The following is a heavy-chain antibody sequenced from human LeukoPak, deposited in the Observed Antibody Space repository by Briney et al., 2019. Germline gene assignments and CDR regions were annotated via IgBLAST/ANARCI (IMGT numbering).Heavy chain of an antibody. V-gene: IGHV3-23*01. J-gene: IGHJ4*02. CDR1: GFTFSSYA. CDR2: ISGSGGST. CDR3: AKDLRNYYDSTGG. D-gene: IGHD3-22*01. Sequence: PGGSLRLSCAVSGFTFSSYAMSWVRQAPGKGLEWVSAISGSGGSTYYADSVKGRFTISRDNSKNTLYLQMNSLRAEDTAVYYCAKDLRNYYDSTGGWGQGTLVTVSS.